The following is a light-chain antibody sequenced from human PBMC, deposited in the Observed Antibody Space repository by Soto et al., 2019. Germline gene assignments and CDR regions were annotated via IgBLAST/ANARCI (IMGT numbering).Light chain of an antibody. V-gene: IGKV3-15*01. CDR2: SAS. CDR3: QQCNTSPRT. CDR1: QSVSSD. Sequence: EIVMTQSPATLSVSPGERATLSCRASQSVSSDFSWYHQKPRQAPLLLIYSASTRATGIQARFSGSGSGTEFTLTISSLQSEDFAVYYCQQCNTSPRTFGQGTQVEIK. J-gene: IGKJ1*01.